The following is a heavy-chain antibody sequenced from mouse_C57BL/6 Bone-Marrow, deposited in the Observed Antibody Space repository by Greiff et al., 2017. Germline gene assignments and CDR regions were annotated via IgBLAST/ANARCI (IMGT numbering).Heavy chain of an antibody. CDR1: GYSITSDY. D-gene: IGHD1-1*01. J-gene: IGHJ4*01. CDR3: ARVYYYGSSYVNYAMDY. V-gene: IGHV3-8*01. CDR2: ISYSGSA. Sequence: EVQVVESGPGLAKPSQTLSLTCSVTGYSITSDYWNWIRKFPGNKLEYMGYISYSGSAYYNPSLKRRISITRDTSKNPYYLQLNSVTTEDAATYYCARVYYYGSSYVNYAMDYWGQGTSVTVSS.